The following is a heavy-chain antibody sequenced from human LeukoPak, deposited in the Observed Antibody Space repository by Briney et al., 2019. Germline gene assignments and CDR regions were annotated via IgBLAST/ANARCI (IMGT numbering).Heavy chain of an antibody. V-gene: IGHV4-34*01. CDR3: ARGPHLWSGYYYYCYYMDV. CDR1: GGSFSGYY. D-gene: IGHD3-3*02. Sequence: SETLSLTCAVYGGSFSGYYSSWIRQPPGKGLEWIGEINHSGSTNYNPSLKSRVTISVDTSKNQFSLKLSSVTAADTAMYYCARGPHLWSGYYYYCYYMDVWGKGTTVTVSS. CDR2: INHSGST. J-gene: IGHJ6*03.